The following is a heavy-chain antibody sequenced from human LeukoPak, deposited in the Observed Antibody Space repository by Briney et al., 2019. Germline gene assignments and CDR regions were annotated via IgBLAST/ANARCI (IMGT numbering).Heavy chain of an antibody. CDR3: ARPGYYYYYMDV. V-gene: IGHV4-34*01. CDR2: IYYSGST. CDR1: GGSFSGYY. Sequence: SETLSLTCAVYGGSFSGYYWGWIRQPPGKGLEWIGSIYYSGSTYYNPSLKSRVTISVDTSKNQFSLKLSSVTAADTAVYYCARPGYYYYYMDVWGKGTTVTISS. J-gene: IGHJ6*03.